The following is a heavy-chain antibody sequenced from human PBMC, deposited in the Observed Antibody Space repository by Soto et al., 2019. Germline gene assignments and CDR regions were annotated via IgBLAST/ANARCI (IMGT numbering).Heavy chain of an antibody. V-gene: IGHV3-64*01. Sequence: EVQLAESGGGMVQPGGSLRLSCVASGFTFSSYDMHWVRQAPGKGLEYVSSISSNGGTTYYGNSVKGRFTISRDNSKNTLNLQMGSLGAEDMAVYYCVRRVSGNDDYWGQGTLVTVSS. CDR3: VRRVSGNDDY. D-gene: IGHD1-1*01. CDR2: ISSNGGTT. J-gene: IGHJ4*02. CDR1: GFTFSSYD.